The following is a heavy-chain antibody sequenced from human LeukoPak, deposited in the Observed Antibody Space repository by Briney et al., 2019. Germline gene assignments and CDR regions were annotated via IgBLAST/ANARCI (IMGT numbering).Heavy chain of an antibody. J-gene: IGHJ4*02. CDR1: GFTFSSYG. CDR3: ARVDRETVEMRPRPYSPGIAVAGTENFDY. V-gene: IGHV3-30*03. D-gene: IGHD6-19*01. CDR2: ISFDGSAK. Sequence: GGSLRLSCAASGFTFSSYGMHWVRQAPGKGLEWVSVISFDGSAKYYADSVKGRFTISRDNSKNTLYLQMTSLRAEDTAVYYCARVDRETVEMRPRPYSPGIAVAGTENFDYWGQGILVTVSP.